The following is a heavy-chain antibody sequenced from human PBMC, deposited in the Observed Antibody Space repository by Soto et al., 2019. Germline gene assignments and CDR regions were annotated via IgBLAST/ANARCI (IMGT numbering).Heavy chain of an antibody. V-gene: IGHV4-30-4*01. D-gene: IGHD2-2*01. CDR3: AISHAYIAYVFDC. CDR2: ISYSGTT. J-gene: IGHJ4*02. Sequence: QVQLQESGPGVVKPSQTLSLTCTVSGDSISSDDYYWSWFRQPPGKGLEWIGYISYSGTTSYNPSLKSRLGFSVDTSKQKFSLKLTSVSPASTVGYYCAISHAYIAYVFDCWCQGTVATVSS. CDR1: GDSISSDDYY.